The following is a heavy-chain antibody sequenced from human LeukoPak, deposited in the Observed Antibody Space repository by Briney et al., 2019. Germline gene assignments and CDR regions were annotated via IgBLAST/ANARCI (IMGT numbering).Heavy chain of an antibody. CDR2: IIPIFGAA. V-gene: IGHV1-69*05. J-gene: IGHJ6*03. CDR1: GGTFSSYA. D-gene: IGHD1-1*01. CDR3: ARDMRWNRNYYYYMDV. Sequence: GALEKVSCKASGGTFSSYAISWVRQAPGQGLEWMGGIIPIFGAANYAQKFQGRVTITTDESTSTAYMELSSLRSEDTAVYYCARDMRWNRNYYYYMDVWGKGTTVTVSS.